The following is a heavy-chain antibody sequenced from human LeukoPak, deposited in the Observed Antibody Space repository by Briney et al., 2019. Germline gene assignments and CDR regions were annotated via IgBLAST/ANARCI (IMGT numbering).Heavy chain of an antibody. CDR3: AKSGTTLYYLNY. V-gene: IGHV3-30*18. CDR1: GFTFSSYG. Sequence: GSLRLSCTASGFTFSSYGMHWVRQAPGKGLEWVAVISFDGSDKYFADSVKGRFTISRDNSKNTLYLQMNSLRAEDAAVYFCAKSGTTLYYLNYWGQGTPVTVSS. J-gene: IGHJ4*02. CDR2: ISFDGSDK. D-gene: IGHD1-1*01.